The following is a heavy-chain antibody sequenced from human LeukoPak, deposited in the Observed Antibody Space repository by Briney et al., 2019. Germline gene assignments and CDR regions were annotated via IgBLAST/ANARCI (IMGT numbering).Heavy chain of an antibody. Sequence: GGSLRLSCAASGFTFTSYAMSWIRQAPGKGLEWVSAISAGGSSTYYADSVKGRFTISRDNSKNTLYIQMNSLRAEDTAVYYCAKGERGVRYFDWLSNWGQGTLVTVSS. J-gene: IGHJ4*02. CDR2: ISAGGSST. CDR3: AKGERGVRYFDWLSN. V-gene: IGHV3-23*01. D-gene: IGHD3-9*01. CDR1: GFTFTSYA.